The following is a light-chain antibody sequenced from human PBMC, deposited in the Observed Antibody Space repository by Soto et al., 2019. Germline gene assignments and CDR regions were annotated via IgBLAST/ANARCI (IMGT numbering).Light chain of an antibody. CDR2: DAS. Sequence: AIRMTQSPSSFSASTGDRVTITCRASQGISSYLAWYQQKPGKAPKLLVYDASTLQSGVASRFSGSGSGTDFTLTISSLQPEDFATCYCQQSYSTPLTFGGGTKVDIK. CDR1: QGISSY. CDR3: QQSYSTPLT. J-gene: IGKJ4*01. V-gene: IGKV1-8*01.